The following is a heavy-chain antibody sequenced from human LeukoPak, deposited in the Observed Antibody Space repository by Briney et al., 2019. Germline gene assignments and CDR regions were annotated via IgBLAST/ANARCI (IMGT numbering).Heavy chain of an antibody. CDR2: ISAYNGNT. J-gene: IGHJ4*02. Sequence: VSVKVSCKASGYTFTSYGISWVRQARGQGLEWMGWISAYNGNTNYAQKLQGRVTVTTDTSTSTAYMELRSLRSDDTAVYYCARELLTYYYDSSGLDYWGQGTVVTVSS. D-gene: IGHD3-22*01. CDR1: GYTFTSYG. CDR3: ARELLTYYYDSSGLDY. V-gene: IGHV1-18*01.